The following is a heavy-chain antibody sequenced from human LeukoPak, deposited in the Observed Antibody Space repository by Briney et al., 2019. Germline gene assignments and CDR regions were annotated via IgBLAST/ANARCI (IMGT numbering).Heavy chain of an antibody. CDR1: GYTLTELS. V-gene: IGHV1-24*01. J-gene: IGHJ4*02. CDR3: ATAGRYFDWLLKLDY. D-gene: IGHD3-9*01. Sequence: ASVKVSCKVSGYTLTELSMHWERQAPGKGLEWMGGFDPEDGETIYAQKFQGRVTMTEDTSTDTAYMELSSLRSEDTAVYYCATAGRYFDWLLKLDYWGQGTLVTVSS. CDR2: FDPEDGET.